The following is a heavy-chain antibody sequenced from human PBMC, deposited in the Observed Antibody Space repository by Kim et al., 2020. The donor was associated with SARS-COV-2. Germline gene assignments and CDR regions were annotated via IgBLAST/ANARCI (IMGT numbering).Heavy chain of an antibody. Sequence: SETLSLTCAVYGGSFSGYYWSWIRQPPGKGLEWIGEINHSGSTNYNPSLKSRVTISVDTSKNQFSLKLSSVTAADTAVYYCARGHIAAAEPYYYGMDVWGQGTTVTVS. CDR2: INHSGST. CDR1: GGSFSGYY. D-gene: IGHD6-13*01. V-gene: IGHV4-34*01. CDR3: ARGHIAAAEPYYYGMDV. J-gene: IGHJ6*02.